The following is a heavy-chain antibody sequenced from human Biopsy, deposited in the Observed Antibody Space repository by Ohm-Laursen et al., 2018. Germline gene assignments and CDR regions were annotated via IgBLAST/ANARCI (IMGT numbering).Heavy chain of an antibody. CDR2: VYYTGST. Sequence: SETLSLTCTVSGDSISSYYWSWIRQPPGKGLEWLGYVYYTGSTDYNPSIQSRVTISVDTSKNHFSLRLRSVTPADTAIYYCARDRGYYSDRTVPGYFDLWGRGTLVTVSS. CDR1: GDSISSYY. J-gene: IGHJ2*01. CDR3: ARDRGYYSDRTVPGYFDL. D-gene: IGHD3-22*01. V-gene: IGHV4-59*01.